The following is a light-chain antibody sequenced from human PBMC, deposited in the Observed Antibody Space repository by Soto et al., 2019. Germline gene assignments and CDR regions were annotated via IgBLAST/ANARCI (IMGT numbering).Light chain of an antibody. CDR2: GAS. Sequence: EIVLTQSPGTLSLSPGERATLSCRASQSVSSSYLAWYQQKPGQAPRLLIYGASGRATGIPGRFSGSGSGTDFTLTISRLEPEDFAVYSCQQYGSSPYTFGQGTKLEIK. J-gene: IGKJ2*01. CDR1: QSVSSSY. CDR3: QQYGSSPYT. V-gene: IGKV3-20*01.